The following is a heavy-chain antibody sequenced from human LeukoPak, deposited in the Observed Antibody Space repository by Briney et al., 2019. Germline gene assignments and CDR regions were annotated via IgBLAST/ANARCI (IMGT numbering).Heavy chain of an antibody. CDR2: IYHSGST. CDR1: GGSISSGGYS. J-gene: IGHJ5*02. V-gene: IGHV4-30-2*01. CDR3: ARSQISEGWFDP. Sequence: PSETLSLTCAVSGGSISSGGYSWSWIRQPPGKGLEWIGYIYHSGSTYYNPSLKSRVTISVDRSKNQFSLKLSSVTAADTAVYYCARSQISEGWFDPWGQGTLVTVSS.